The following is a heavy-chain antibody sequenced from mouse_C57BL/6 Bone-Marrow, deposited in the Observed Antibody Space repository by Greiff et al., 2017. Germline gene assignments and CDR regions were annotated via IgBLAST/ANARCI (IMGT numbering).Heavy chain of an antibody. CDR2: ISSGGSYT. Sequence: EVKLVESGGDLVKPGGSLKLSCAASGFTSSSYGMSWVRQTPDKRLEWVATISSGGSYTYYPDSVKGRFTISRDNAKNTLYLQMSSLKSEDTAMYYCARQYYGSGTWFAYWGQGTLVTVSA. J-gene: IGHJ3*01. CDR3: ARQYYGSGTWFAY. CDR1: GFTSSSYG. V-gene: IGHV5-6*01. D-gene: IGHD1-1*01.